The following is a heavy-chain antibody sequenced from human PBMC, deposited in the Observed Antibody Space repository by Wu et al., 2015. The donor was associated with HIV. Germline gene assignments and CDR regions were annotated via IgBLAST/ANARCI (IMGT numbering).Heavy chain of an antibody. V-gene: IGHV1-69*18. CDR3: ARSAFYGDQDYHYSDVMDV. D-gene: IGHD4-17*01. CDR2: IIPMFGTV. Sequence: QVQLVQSGAEVKKPGASVKVSCKASGYTFTSYDMHWVRQASGQGLEWMGRIIPMFGTVNYTQKFQGRVTITADESTKTAYTELSSLRSEDTAIYYCARSAFYGDQDYHYSDVMDVWGQGTTVIVSS. J-gene: IGHJ6*01. CDR1: GYTFTSYD.